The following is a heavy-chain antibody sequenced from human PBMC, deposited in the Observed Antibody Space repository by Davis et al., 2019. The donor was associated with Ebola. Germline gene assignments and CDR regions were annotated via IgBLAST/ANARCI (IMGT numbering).Heavy chain of an antibody. CDR2: IVGSGVIT. D-gene: IGHD3-3*01. Sequence: PGGSLRLSCAASGFTFSTYAMSWVRQAPGKGLEWVSAIVGSGVITYYTDSVKGRFTISRDNSKNTLYLQMNSLRAEDTAVYYCAKVGEYYDFWSGYSPFDYWGQGTLVTVSS. CDR3: AKVGEYYDFWSGYSPFDY. V-gene: IGHV3-23*01. J-gene: IGHJ4*02. CDR1: GFTFSTYA.